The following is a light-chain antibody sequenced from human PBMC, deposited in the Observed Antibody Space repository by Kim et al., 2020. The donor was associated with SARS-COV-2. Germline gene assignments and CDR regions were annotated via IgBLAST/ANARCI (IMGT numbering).Light chain of an antibody. J-gene: IGLJ1*01. V-gene: IGLV2-11*01. CDR1: SSDVGAYTY. Sequence: QSALTQPRSVSGSPGQSVTISCTGSSSDVGAYTYVSWYQQPPGNAPKLMIYDVSYRPSGVPDRFSGSKSGNTASLTISGLQAEDEADYYCCSYAGSYTHVFGTGTKVTVL. CDR2: DVS. CDR3: CSYAGSYTHV.